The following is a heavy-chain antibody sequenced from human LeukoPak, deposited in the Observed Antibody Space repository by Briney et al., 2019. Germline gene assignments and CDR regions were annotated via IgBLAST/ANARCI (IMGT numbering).Heavy chain of an antibody. Sequence: ASVKVSCKASGDTFTSYDINWVRQATGQGLEWMGWMNPNSGNTDYAQKFQGRVTMTRNTSISTAYMELSSLRSEDTAVYYCARVGSGGNLYDILTGYYDLSWFDPWGQGTLVTVSS. V-gene: IGHV1-8*01. CDR3: ARVGSGGNLYDILTGYYDLSWFDP. J-gene: IGHJ5*02. CDR1: GDTFTSYD. CDR2: MNPNSGNT. D-gene: IGHD3-9*01.